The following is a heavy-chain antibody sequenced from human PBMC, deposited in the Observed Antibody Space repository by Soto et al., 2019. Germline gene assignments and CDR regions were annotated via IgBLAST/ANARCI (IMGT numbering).Heavy chain of an antibody. Sequence: QVQLVQSGAEVKKPGFSVKVSCKASGGTFSSYTITWVRQAPGQGLEWMGGIIPIFGTANYAQKFQGRVTITADESTSTAYMELSSLRSEDTAVYYCAREGGSGNYRYYAMDVWGQGTTVTVSS. CDR2: IIPIFGTA. CDR1: GGTFSSYT. V-gene: IGHV1-69*12. CDR3: AREGGSGNYRYYAMDV. D-gene: IGHD3-10*01. J-gene: IGHJ6*02.